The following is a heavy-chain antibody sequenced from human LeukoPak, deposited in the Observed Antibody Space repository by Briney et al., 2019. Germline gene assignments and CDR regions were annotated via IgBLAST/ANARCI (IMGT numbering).Heavy chain of an antibody. CDR1: GFTFDDYA. J-gene: IGHJ4*02. V-gene: IGHV3-9*01. CDR2: ISWNSGSI. CDR3: AKGLPHLEMATPYYFDY. Sequence: PGGSLRLSCAASGFTFDDYAMHWVRQAPGKGLEWVSGISWNSGSIGYADSVKGRFTISRDNAKNSLYLQMHSLRAEDTALYYCAKGLPHLEMATPYYFDYWGQGTLVTVSS. D-gene: IGHD5-24*01.